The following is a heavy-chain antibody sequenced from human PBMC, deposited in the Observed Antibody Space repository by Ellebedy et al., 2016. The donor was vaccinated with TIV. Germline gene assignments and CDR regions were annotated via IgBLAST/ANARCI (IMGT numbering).Heavy chain of an antibody. J-gene: IGHJ4*02. CDR1: GGSISSSNSY. D-gene: IGHD2-15*01. CDR3: TRGGSSYSDY. Sequence: SETLSLTCTVSGGSISSSNSYWGWIRQSPGKGLEWIGSIYYSGSTYYNPSLKSRITISVDTSKNQFSLKLSSVTAADTAIYYCTRGGSSYSDYWGQGTLVTVSS. CDR2: IYYSGST. V-gene: IGHV4-39*07.